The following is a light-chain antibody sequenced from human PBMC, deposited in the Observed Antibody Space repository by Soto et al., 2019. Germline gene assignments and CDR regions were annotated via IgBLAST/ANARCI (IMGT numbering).Light chain of an antibody. Sequence: IQLTQSPSSLSSSVGDRVAITCRASQGISSFLAWYQQKPGKAPKLLIYAASTLQIGVPSRFSGSGSGTEFTLTISSLQSEDFAVYYCQQYNKWPPETFGQGTKVDIK. J-gene: IGKJ1*01. CDR1: QGISSF. CDR3: QQYNKWPPET. V-gene: IGKV1-9*01. CDR2: AAS.